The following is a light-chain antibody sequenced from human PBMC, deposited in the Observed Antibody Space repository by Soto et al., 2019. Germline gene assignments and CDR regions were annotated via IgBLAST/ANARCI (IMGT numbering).Light chain of an antibody. J-gene: IGKJ2*01. CDR3: QQTYNAPYT. V-gene: IGKV1-39*01. CDR1: HTISRY. CDR2: AAS. Sequence: DTQMTQSPSSLSASVGDRVTITCRASHTISRYLSWYQQQPGKAPKLLVYAASTLQGGVPSRFSGSGAGTDFTLTISGLQTEEFATYYWQQTYNAPYTFGQGTKLEIK.